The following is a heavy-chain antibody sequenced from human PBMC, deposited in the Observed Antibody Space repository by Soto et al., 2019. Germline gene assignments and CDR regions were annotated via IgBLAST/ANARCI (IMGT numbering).Heavy chain of an antibody. CDR3: VKDASSSWYRCAFDI. CDR2: ISSNGGST. CDR1: GFTFSSYA. Sequence: GGSLRLSCSASGFTFSSYAMHWVRQAPGKGLEYVSAISSNGGSTYYADSVKGRFTNSRDNSKNTLYLEMSSLRAEDTAVYYCVKDASSSWYRCAFDIWGQGTMVTVSS. D-gene: IGHD6-13*01. J-gene: IGHJ3*02. V-gene: IGHV3-64D*06.